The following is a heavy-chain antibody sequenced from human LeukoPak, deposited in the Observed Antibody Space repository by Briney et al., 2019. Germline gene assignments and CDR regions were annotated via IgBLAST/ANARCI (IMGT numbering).Heavy chain of an antibody. CDR3: ARAFTAPGGFDP. CDR2: IYYSGNT. D-gene: IGHD3-10*01. Sequence: SETLSLTCTVSGGSISSYYWSWIRQPPGKGLEWIGYIYYSGNTNYNPSLKSRVTISVDTSKNQLSVKLTSVTAADTAVYYCARAFTAPGGFDPWGQGNPVTVSS. V-gene: IGHV4-59*01. J-gene: IGHJ5*02. CDR1: GGSISSYY.